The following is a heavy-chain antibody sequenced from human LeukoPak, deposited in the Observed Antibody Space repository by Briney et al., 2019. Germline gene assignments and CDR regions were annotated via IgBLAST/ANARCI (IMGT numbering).Heavy chain of an antibody. CDR3: ARGPAVGISSSSVDLHYFDY. CDR2: MNPNSGKT. Sequence: VTVSCMACGCTLTRYDINWVGQAAGQGREGMGWMNPNSGKTDYAQKFQGRVTIIRNTSISTGYMELSSLRSENKAVYYWARGPAVGISSSSVDLHYFDYWGQGTLVTVSS. D-gene: IGHD6-6*01. V-gene: IGHV1-8*03. J-gene: IGHJ4*02. CDR1: GCTLTRYD.